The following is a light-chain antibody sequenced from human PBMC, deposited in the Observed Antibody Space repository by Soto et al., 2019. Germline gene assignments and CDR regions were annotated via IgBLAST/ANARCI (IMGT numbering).Light chain of an antibody. V-gene: IGLV4-69*01. CDR1: SGHSSYA. J-gene: IGLJ2*01. Sequence: QSVLTQSPSASASLGDSVTITCTLSSGHSSYAIACHQQQQEKGPRYLMKLNSDGSHSKGDGIPDRFSGSSSGAERYLTISRLPSEDEADYYCPTWGTGPLVFGGGTKLTVL. CDR3: PTWGTGPLV. CDR2: LNSDGSH.